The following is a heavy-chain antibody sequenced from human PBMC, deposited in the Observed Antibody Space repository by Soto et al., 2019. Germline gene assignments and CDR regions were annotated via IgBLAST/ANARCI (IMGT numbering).Heavy chain of an antibody. CDR3: ARGGGVPALGDP. D-gene: IGHD3-16*01. CDR1: GVSMRNSY. J-gene: IGHJ5*02. CDR2: ICTSGNT. V-gene: IGHV4-4*07. Sequence: PSETLSLTCSVSGVSMRNSYWTWIRQSAGKGLEWIGRICTSGNTNYNPSLNSRLTMSVDTSKNQVSLKLTSVTAADTAVYYCARGGGVPALGDPWGQGTLVTVSS.